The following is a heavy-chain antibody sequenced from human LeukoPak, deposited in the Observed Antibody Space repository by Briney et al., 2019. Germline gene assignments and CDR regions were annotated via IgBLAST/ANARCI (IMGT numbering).Heavy chain of an antibody. V-gene: IGHV3-48*01. J-gene: IGHJ4*02. Sequence: GGSLRLSCAASGFTFSSYSMNWVRQAPGKGPEWVSYISSSSSNIYYADSVRGRFTISRDNAKNSLYLQMNSLRAGDTAVYYCARGTDSSGYYDTPDFDYWGQGTLVTVSS. CDR2: ISSSSSNI. CDR1: GFTFSSYS. CDR3: ARGTDSSGYYDTPDFDY. D-gene: IGHD3-22*01.